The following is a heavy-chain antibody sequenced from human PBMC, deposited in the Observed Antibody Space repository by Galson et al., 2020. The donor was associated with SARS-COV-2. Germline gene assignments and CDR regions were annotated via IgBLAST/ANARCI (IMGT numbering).Heavy chain of an antibody. D-gene: IGHD6-19*01. Sequence: TGGSLRLSCGASGFTFTNYAMTWVRQAPGKGLDWVSTISAGGGTTYYADSVKGRFTISRDNSMNTLFLRMNSLRVEDTAVYYCATIASRLVVAALDNWGQGTLVTVS. J-gene: IGHJ4*02. V-gene: IGHV3-23*01. CDR2: ISAGGGTT. CDR3: ATIASRLVVAALDN. CDR1: GFTFTNYA.